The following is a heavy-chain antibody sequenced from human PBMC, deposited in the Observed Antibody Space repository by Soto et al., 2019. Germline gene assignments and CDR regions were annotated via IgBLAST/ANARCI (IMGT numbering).Heavy chain of an antibody. CDR2: IIPIFGTA. CDR3: ARVMAVPTYYDILTGTYGMDV. Sequence: QVQLVQSGAEVKKPGSSVKVSCKASGGTFSSYAISWVRQAPGQGLEWMGGIIPIFGTANYAQKYQGRVTITADESTSTAYMELSSLRSEDTAVYYGARVMAVPTYYDILTGTYGMDVWGQGTTVTVSS. V-gene: IGHV1-69*12. CDR1: GGTFSSYA. J-gene: IGHJ6*02. D-gene: IGHD3-9*01.